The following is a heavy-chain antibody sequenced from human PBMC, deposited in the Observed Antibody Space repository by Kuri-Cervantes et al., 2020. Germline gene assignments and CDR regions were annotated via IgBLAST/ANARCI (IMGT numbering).Heavy chain of an antibody. Sequence: GSLRLSCAVYGGSFSGYYWSWIRQPPGKGREWIGEINHSGSTNYNPSLKSRVTISVDTSKNQFSLKLSSVTAADTAVYYCARDSSGWNHFDYWGQGTLVTVSS. CDR3: ARDSSGWNHFDY. D-gene: IGHD6-19*01. V-gene: IGHV4-34*01. CDR2: INHSGST. CDR1: GGSFSGYY. J-gene: IGHJ4*02.